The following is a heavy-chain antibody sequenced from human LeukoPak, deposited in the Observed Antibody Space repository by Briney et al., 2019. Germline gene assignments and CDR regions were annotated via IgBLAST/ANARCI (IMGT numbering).Heavy chain of an antibody. V-gene: IGHV3-23*01. CDR3: AKDGAWLRFDD. J-gene: IGHJ4*02. Sequence: PGGSLRLSCAASGFTFSSYDMNWVRQAPGKGLEWVSGISPGGGPTYYADSVKGRFTISRDDSKNTLYLQMNNLRAEDTAVYYCAKDGAWLRFDDWGQGILVTVSS. D-gene: IGHD5-12*01. CDR1: GFTFSSYD. CDR2: ISPGGGPT.